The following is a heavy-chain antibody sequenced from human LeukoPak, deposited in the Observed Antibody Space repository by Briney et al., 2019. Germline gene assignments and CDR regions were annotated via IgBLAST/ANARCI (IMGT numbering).Heavy chain of an antibody. J-gene: IGHJ3*02. Sequence: PSETLSLTCNVSGVSVSDGRYYWTWIRQHPGKGVEWIGYKYYSGSAKYNPSLKSRLTISIDTSKNQFSLQLTSVTAADTATYYCATPYCSSISCLDVFNMWGQGTRVTVSS. CDR2: KYYSGSA. CDR1: GVSVSDGRYY. D-gene: IGHD2-2*01. V-gene: IGHV4-31*03. CDR3: ATPYCSSISCLDVFNM.